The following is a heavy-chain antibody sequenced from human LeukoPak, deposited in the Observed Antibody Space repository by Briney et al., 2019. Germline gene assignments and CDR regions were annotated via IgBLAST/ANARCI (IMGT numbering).Heavy chain of an antibody. V-gene: IGHV3-23*01. CDR3: AKTTFGYSSGRSPGWPVDY. CDR2: IVGSGGSS. D-gene: IGHD6-19*01. CDR1: GFTFNSHA. Sequence: GGSLRLSCAASGFTFNSHAMYWVRQAPGKGLEWVSGIVGSGGSSYYAESVRGRFTISRDNSKNTVYLQKNSLRDEDTAVYYCAKTTFGYSSGRSPGWPVDYWGQGTVVTVSS. J-gene: IGHJ4*02.